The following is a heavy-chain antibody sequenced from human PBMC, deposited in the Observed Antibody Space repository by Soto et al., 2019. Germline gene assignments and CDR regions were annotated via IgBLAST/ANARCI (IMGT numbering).Heavy chain of an antibody. CDR2: IIPIFGTA. CDR3: ARNTYYDILTGSTDYYYYGMDV. CDR1: GGTFSSYA. D-gene: IGHD3-9*01. Sequence: QVQLVQSGAEVKKPGSSVKVSCKASGGTFSSYAISWVRQAPGQGLEWMGGIIPIFGTANYAQKFQGRVTITADESTSTAYMELSSLRSEDTAVYYCARNTYYDILTGSTDYYYYGMDVWGQGTTVTVSS. J-gene: IGHJ6*02. V-gene: IGHV1-69*01.